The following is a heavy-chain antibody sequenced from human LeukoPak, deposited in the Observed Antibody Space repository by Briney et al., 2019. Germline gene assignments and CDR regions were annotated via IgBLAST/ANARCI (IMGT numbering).Heavy chain of an antibody. CDR3: VRNHMVLQWFGEGGFDP. CDR2: FNPDNGGT. Sequence: GESLKVSCKTSGYTFTDYSVHWVRQAPGQGLEWMVWFNPDNGGTNSVQKFQGMVTLTGDTSMRTAYMELSRLTSDDTAIYYCVRNHMVLQWFGEGGFDPWGQGTPVTVSS. D-gene: IGHD3-10*01. CDR1: GYTFTDYS. J-gene: IGHJ5*02. V-gene: IGHV1-2*02.